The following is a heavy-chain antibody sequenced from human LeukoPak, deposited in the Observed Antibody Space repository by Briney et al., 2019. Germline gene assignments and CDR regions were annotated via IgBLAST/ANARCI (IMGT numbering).Heavy chain of an antibody. D-gene: IGHD1-1*01. CDR2: FHHSGGT. Sequence: SETLSLTCAVSGGSISGPNWWSWVRQPPGKGLEWSGEFHHSGGTNYNPSLKSRVTISIDKSHNQFSLTLTSLTAADTAVYYCSRNGAFAVESWGRGALVTVSS. J-gene: IGHJ4*02. CDR1: GGSISGPNW. CDR3: SRNGAFAVES. V-gene: IGHV4-4*02.